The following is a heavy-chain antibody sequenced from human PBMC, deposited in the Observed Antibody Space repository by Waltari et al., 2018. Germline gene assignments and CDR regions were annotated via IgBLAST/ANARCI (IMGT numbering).Heavy chain of an antibody. CDR1: GGPFRTYT. CDR2: IIPILAIT. V-gene: IGHV1-69*08. D-gene: IGHD3-22*01. Sequence: QVQLVQSGAEVKKPGSSVKVSCTASGGPFRTYTISWVRQAPGQGLEWMGRIIPILAITNYAQKFQGRVTITADKSTTTAYMELSSLRSEDTALYYCATDLYYYDSSGLHDYWGQGTLVSVSS. CDR3: ATDLYYYDSSGLHDY. J-gene: IGHJ4*02.